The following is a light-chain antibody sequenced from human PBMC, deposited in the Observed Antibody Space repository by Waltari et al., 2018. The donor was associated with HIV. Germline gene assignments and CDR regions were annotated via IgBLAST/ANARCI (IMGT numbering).Light chain of an antibody. CDR2: DVN. CDR1: SNDVADYNY. Sequence: QSALTQPRSVSGSPGQSVTISCTGTSNDVADYNYVSWYQQHPGKAPKLMTFDVNKRPSGVPNRFSGSRSGNTASLTISGVQAEDEADYYCCSYAGSYTYVVFGGGTKLTVL. J-gene: IGLJ2*01. CDR3: CSYAGSYTYVV. V-gene: IGLV2-11*01.